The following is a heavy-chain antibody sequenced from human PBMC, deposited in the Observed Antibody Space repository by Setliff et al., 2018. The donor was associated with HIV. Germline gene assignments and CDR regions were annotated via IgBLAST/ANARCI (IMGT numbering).Heavy chain of an antibody. CDR1: GGSFSGHY. CDR3: VRRLRYFDY. V-gene: IGHV4-34*01. D-gene: IGHD3-9*01. Sequence: PSETLSLTCAVYGGSFSGHYWSWIRQPPGKGLEWIGEINHSGSTNFNPSLRSRVTISLDTSKNQFSLTLSSVTAADTAVYYCVRRLRYFDYWGQGTLVTVSS. CDR2: INHSGST. J-gene: IGHJ4*02.